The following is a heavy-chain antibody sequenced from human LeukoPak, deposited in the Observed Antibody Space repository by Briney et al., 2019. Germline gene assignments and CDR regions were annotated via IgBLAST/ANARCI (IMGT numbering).Heavy chain of an antibody. V-gene: IGHV3-30-3*01. Sequence: GRSLRLSCAASGFTSTSYAMHWVRQAPGKGLEWVAVISYDGSNRYYADSVKGRFTISRDNSKNTLYLQMNSLRAEDTAVYYCARALGGFGEHYFDYWDQGTLVTVSS. CDR2: ISYDGSNR. J-gene: IGHJ4*02. CDR3: ARALGGFGEHYFDY. CDR1: GFTSTSYA. D-gene: IGHD3-10*01.